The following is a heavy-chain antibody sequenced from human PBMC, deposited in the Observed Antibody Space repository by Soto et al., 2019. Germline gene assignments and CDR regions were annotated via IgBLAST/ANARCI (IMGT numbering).Heavy chain of an antibody. CDR1: EFTFSSYS. CDR3: ARGSTFGEIYFDY. J-gene: IGHJ4*02. CDR2: ISSGSSTI. Sequence: GGSLRLSCAASEFTFSSYSMNWVRQAPGKGLEWISYISSGSSTIYYADSVKGRFTISRDNAKNSLYLQMNSLRAEDTAVYYCARGSTFGEIYFDYWGQGTLVTVSS. D-gene: IGHD3-16*01. V-gene: IGHV3-48*01.